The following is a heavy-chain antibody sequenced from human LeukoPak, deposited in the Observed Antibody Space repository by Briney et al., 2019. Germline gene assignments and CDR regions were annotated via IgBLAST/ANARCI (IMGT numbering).Heavy chain of an antibody. D-gene: IGHD4-17*01. CDR3: ARGNDYGDYVPRDY. CDR2: ISSSSSYI. J-gene: IGHJ4*02. CDR1: GFTFSSYS. V-gene: IGHV3-21*01. Sequence: PGGSLRLSCAASGFTFSSYSMTWVRQAPGKGLEWVSSISSSSSYIYYADSVKGRFTISRDNAKNSLYLQMNSLRAEDTAVYYCARGNDYGDYVPRDYWGQGTLVTVSS.